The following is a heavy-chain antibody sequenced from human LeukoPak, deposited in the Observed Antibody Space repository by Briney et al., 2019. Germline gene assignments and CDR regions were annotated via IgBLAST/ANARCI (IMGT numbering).Heavy chain of an antibody. CDR1: GFTFSSYW. V-gene: IGHV3-15*01. CDR3: TTGGMIVVVITAV. D-gene: IGHD3-22*01. J-gene: IGHJ4*02. CDR2: IKSKTDGGTT. Sequence: GGSLRLSCAASGFTFSSYWMSWVRQAPGKGLEWVGRIKSKTDGGTTDYAAPVKGRFTISRDDSKNTLYLQMNSLKTEDTAVYYCTTGGMIVVVITAVWGQGTLVTVSS.